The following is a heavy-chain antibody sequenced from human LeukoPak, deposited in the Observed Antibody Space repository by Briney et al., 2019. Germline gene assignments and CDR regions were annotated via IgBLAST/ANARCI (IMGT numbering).Heavy chain of an antibody. CDR3: ARALTSGIYYFDY. D-gene: IGHD1-26*01. J-gene: IGHJ4*02. Sequence: GGSLRLSCAACGCTFSTYSMNWVRQAPGKGLEWVSSISSSNDVFYADSVRGRFTISRDTTQSSLYLQMNSLRAEDTAVYFCARALTSGIYYFDYWGQGTLFTVSS. V-gene: IGHV3-21*01. CDR2: ISSSNDV. CDR1: GCTFSTYS.